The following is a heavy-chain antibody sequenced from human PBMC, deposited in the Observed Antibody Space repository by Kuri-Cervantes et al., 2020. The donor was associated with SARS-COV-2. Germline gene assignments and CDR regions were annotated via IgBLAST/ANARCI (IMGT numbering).Heavy chain of an antibody. CDR3: AKDSRWKPLEGYYYYYYMDV. J-gene: IGHJ6*03. CDR1: GFTFSSYP. CDR2: TSGGGGST. D-gene: IGHD5-24*01. Sequence: GESLKISCATSGFTFSSYPMSWVRQAPGKGLDWVSTTSGGGGSTYYADSVKGRFTISRDNSKNTLSLQMNSLRAEDTAVYFCAKDSRWKPLEGYYYYYYMDVWGKGTTVTGSS. V-gene: IGHV3-23*01.